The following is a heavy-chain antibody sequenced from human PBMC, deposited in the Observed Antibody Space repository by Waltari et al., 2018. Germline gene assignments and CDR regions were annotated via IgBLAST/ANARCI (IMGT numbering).Heavy chain of an antibody. CDR1: GFTFSDYW. CDR2: IKQDGSGK. D-gene: IGHD3-16*01. Sequence: EVRLVESGGGLVQPGGSLRLSCAASGFTFSDYWMSWVRQAPGQGVEWVDNIKQDGSGKDQGDPVKGRFTISRDNAKNALYLQMNSLRAEDTAVYFCARGGSWAIDYWGQGTLVTVSS. CDR3: ARGGSWAIDY. V-gene: IGHV3-7*01. J-gene: IGHJ4*02.